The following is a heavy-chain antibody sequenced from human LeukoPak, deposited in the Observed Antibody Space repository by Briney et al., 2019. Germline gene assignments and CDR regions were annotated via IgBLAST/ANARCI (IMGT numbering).Heavy chain of an antibody. CDR1: GFTFSSYA. CDR3: ARDGETYRQLYYFDY. Sequence: GGSLRLSCAASGFTFSSYAMHWVRQAPGKGLEWVAVISYDGSNKYYADSVKGRFTISRDNSKNTLYLQMNSLRAEDTAVYYCARDGETYRQLYYFDYWGQGTVVTVSS. J-gene: IGHJ4*02. D-gene: IGHD3-3*01. V-gene: IGHV3-30-3*01. CDR2: ISYDGSNK.